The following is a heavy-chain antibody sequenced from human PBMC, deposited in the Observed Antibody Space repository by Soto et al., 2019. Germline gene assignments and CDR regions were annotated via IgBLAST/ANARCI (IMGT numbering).Heavy chain of an antibody. Sequence: SETLSLTCAVYGGSFSGYYWSWIRQPPGKGLEWIGEINHSGSTNYNPPLKSRVTISVDTSKNQFSLKLSSVTAADTAVYYCARKIRWAVAGTRWFDPWGQGTLVTVSS. J-gene: IGHJ5*02. D-gene: IGHD6-19*01. CDR2: INHSGST. V-gene: IGHV4-34*01. CDR1: GGSFSGYY. CDR3: ARKIRWAVAGTRWFDP.